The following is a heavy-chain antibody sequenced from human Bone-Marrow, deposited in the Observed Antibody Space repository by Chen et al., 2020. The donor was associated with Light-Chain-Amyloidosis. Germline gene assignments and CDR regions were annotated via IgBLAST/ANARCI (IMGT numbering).Heavy chain of an antibody. CDR3: ARDRRYTGSSQAFDY. CDR1: GFTFSNFW. CDR2: IKLDGSEK. D-gene: IGHD1-26*01. V-gene: IGHV3-7*01. Sequence: EVQLVESGGGLVQPGGSLRLSCAASGFTFSNFWMSWVRQAPGKGLEWVANIKLDGSEKYCVDSVKGRFTVSRDNAKNSLYLQMSSLRAEDTAVYYCARDRRYTGSSQAFDYWGQGTPVTVSS. J-gene: IGHJ4*02.